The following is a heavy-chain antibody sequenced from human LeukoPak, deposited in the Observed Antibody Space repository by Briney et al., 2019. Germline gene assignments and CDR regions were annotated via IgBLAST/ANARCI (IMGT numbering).Heavy chain of an antibody. Sequence: SETLSLTCTVSGGSISSSSYYWGWIRQPPGKGLEWIGSIYYSGSTYYNPSLKSRVTISVDTSKNQFSLKLSSVTAADTAVYYRARDATLVIAVAEPNKGMDVWGQGTTVTVSS. J-gene: IGHJ6*02. V-gene: IGHV4-39*07. CDR1: GGSISSSSYY. D-gene: IGHD6-19*01. CDR3: ARDATLVIAVAEPNKGMDV. CDR2: IYYSGST.